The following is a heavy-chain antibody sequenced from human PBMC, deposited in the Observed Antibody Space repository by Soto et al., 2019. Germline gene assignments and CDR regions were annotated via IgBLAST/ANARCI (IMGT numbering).Heavy chain of an antibody. CDR1: GFTFSNYG. J-gene: IGHJ4*02. V-gene: IGHV3-33*01. CDR2: IWYDGSNK. D-gene: IGHD3-10*01. Sequence: GGSLRLSCAASGFTFSNYGMHWVRQAPGKGLEWVAVIWYDGSNKYYADSVKGRFTISRDNSKNTLYAQMNSLRAEDTAVYYCARDPSHGSGSYLDYWGQGTLVTVS. CDR3: ARDPSHGSGSYLDY.